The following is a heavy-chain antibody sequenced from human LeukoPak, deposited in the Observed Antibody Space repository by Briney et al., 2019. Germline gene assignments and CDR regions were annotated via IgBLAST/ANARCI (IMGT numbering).Heavy chain of an antibody. Sequence: SETLSLTCTVSGGSISSYYWSWIRQPPGKGLEWIGYIYYSGSTNYNPSLKSRVTISVDTSKNQFSLKLSSVTAADTAVYYCARGGYSSSWYVAPRYYFDYWGQGTLVTVSS. CDR1: GGSISSYY. D-gene: IGHD6-13*01. J-gene: IGHJ4*02. V-gene: IGHV4-59*01. CDR3: ARGGYSSSWYVAPRYYFDY. CDR2: IYYSGST.